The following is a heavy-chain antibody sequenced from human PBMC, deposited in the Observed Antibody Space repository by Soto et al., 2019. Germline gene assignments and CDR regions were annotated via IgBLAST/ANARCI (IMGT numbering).Heavy chain of an antibody. CDR3: ARVPXPPYCSGGSWYGFYYYVMEV. Sequence: LRLSCAASGFTFDDYAMHCVRQAPGKGLEWVSGSSWNGGSIGYADSVSGRFTIPRDNAKNSLYLQTNSRKAVDPATNYCARVPXPPYCSGGSWYGFYYYVMEVLGEGTTVNVSS. D-gene: IGHD2-15*01. V-gene: IGHV3-9*01. CDR2: SSWNGGSI. J-gene: IGHJ6*04. CDR1: GFTFDDYA.